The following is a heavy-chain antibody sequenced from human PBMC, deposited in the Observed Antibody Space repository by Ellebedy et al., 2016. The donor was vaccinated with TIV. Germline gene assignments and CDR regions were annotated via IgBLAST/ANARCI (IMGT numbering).Heavy chain of an antibody. Sequence: PGGSLRLSCAASGFTFSSYSMNWVRKAPGKGLEWVSSISSSSSYIYYADSVKGRFTISRDNAKNSLYLQMNSLRAEDTAVYYCASASGYSDGDDYWGQGTLVTVSS. J-gene: IGHJ4*02. V-gene: IGHV3-21*01. CDR1: GFTFSSYS. D-gene: IGHD5-18*01. CDR2: ISSSSSYI. CDR3: ASASGYSDGDDY.